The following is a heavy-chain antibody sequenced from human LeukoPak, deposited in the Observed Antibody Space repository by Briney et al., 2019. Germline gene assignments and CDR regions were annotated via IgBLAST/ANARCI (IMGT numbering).Heavy chain of an antibody. D-gene: IGHD3-10*01. Sequence: SGTLSLTCAVSGASISRSIWWSWVRQPPGKGLEWIGEIYHGGSTNYNPSLRSRVTISVDKSKNQFSLNLSSVTAADTAVYYCARGEEYGSGTVHFDYWGQGTLVTVSS. CDR1: GASISRSIW. CDR2: IYHGGST. J-gene: IGHJ4*02. CDR3: ARGEEYGSGTVHFDY. V-gene: IGHV4-4*02.